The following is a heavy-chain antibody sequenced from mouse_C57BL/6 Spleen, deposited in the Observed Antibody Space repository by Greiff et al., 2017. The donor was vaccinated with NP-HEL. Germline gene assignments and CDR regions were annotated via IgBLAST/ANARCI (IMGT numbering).Heavy chain of an antibody. CDR1: GYAFSSYW. D-gene: IGHD1-1*01. Sequence: VQLQQSGAELVKPGASVKISCKASGYAFSSYWMNWVKQRPGKGLEGIGQIYPGDGDTNYNGKFKGKATLTADKSSSTAYMQLSSLTSEDSAVYFCARSGYGSSYGYFDVWGTGTTVTVSS. J-gene: IGHJ1*03. CDR3: ARSGYGSSYGYFDV. V-gene: IGHV1-80*01. CDR2: IYPGDGDT.